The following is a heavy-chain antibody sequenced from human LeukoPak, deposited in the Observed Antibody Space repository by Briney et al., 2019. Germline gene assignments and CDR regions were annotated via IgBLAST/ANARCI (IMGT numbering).Heavy chain of an antibody. D-gene: IGHD3-22*01. V-gene: IGHV1-24*01. J-gene: IGHJ6*02. Sequence: GTSVKVSCKVSGYTLTELSMHWVRQAPGKGLEWMGGFDPEDGETIYAQKFQGRVTITEDTSTDTAYMELSSLRSEDTAVYYCATRPDSSGYPGYYYGMDVWGQGTTATVSS. CDR1: GYTLTELS. CDR2: FDPEDGET. CDR3: ATRPDSSGYPGYYYGMDV.